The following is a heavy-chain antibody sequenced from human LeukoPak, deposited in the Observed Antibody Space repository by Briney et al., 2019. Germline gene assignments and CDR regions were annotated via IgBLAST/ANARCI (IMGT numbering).Heavy chain of an antibody. CDR1: GYRFTSYW. V-gene: IGHV5-51*01. Sequence: GESLQISCKGSGYRFTSYWIGWVRPLPGKGLEWMGIIYPGDSDTRYSPSFQGQVTISADKSISTAYLQWSSLKASDTAMYYCARRGMYYDFWSGYEDYWGQGTLVTVSS. J-gene: IGHJ4*02. CDR2: IYPGDSDT. D-gene: IGHD3-3*01. CDR3: ARRGMYYDFWSGYEDY.